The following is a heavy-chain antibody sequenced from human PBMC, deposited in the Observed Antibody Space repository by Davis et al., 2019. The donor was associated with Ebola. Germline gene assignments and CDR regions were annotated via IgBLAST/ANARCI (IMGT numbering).Heavy chain of an antibody. J-gene: IGHJ1*01. CDR1: GGSISSGGYS. D-gene: IGHD6-19*01. CDR2: IYHSGST. Sequence: MPSETLSLTCAVSGGSISSGGYSWSWIRQPPGKGLEWIGYIYHSGSTNYNPSLKSRVTISVDTSKNQFSLKLSSVTAADTAVYYCARRGIAVAGTGYFQHWGQGTLVTVSS. V-gene: IGHV4-30-2*01. CDR3: ARRGIAVAGTGYFQH.